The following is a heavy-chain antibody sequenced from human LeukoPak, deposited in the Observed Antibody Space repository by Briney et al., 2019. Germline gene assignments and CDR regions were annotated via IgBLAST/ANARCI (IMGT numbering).Heavy chain of an antibody. Sequence: GGSLRLSCAPSGFTFFDYGLSWVRRAPGKGLEWLCAINYNGAITDYADSVKGRFTISRDNAKNSLYLRMDSLRAEDTALYYCARDRLGPSFSVSHFDLWGQGTLVTVSS. V-gene: IGHV3-20*04. D-gene: IGHD3-3*02. CDR1: GFTFFDYG. CDR2: INYNGAIT. CDR3: ARDRLGPSFSVSHFDL. J-gene: IGHJ4*02.